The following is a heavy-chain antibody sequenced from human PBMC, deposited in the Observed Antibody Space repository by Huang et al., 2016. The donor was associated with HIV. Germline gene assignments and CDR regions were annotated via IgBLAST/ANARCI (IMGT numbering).Heavy chain of an antibody. CDR1: GFIFSSYA. D-gene: IGHD2-15*01. CDR3: VIAAHYFDY. J-gene: IGHJ4*02. CDR2: ISDSGGYT. Sequence: EVQLLESGGGLVQPGGSLRLSCEASGFIFSSYAMSWARQAPGKGLEWVSTISDSGGYTYYADSGKGRFTISRDNSKDTLYLQMNSLRAEDTAVYYCVIAAHYFDYWGQGTLVTVSS. V-gene: IGHV3-23*01.